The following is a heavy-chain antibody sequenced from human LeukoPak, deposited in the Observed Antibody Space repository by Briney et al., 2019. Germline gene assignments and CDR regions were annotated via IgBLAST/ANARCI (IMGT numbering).Heavy chain of an antibody. V-gene: IGHV3-33*01. Sequence: GSLRLSCAASGFTFNSYGMHWVRQAPGKGLEWVAALWSDGSSKYYADSVKGRFTISRDNSKNTLFLQMNSLRAEDTAVYYCARDNSLGERGVIIGYWGQGTLVTVSS. CDR2: LWSDGSSK. CDR1: GFTFNSYG. D-gene: IGHD3-10*01. J-gene: IGHJ4*02. CDR3: ARDNSLGERGVIIGY.